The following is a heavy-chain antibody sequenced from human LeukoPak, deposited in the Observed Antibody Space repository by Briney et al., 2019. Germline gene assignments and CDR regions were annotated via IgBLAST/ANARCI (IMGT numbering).Heavy chain of an antibody. CDR3: ARVRSFYYYYYYMDV. V-gene: IGHV4-61*02. Sequence: PSETLSLTCTVSGGSISSGSYYWSWIRQPAGKGLEWIGRIYTSGSTNYNPSLKSRVTISVDMSKNQFSLKLSSVTAADTAVYYCARVRSFYYYYYYMDVWGKGTTVTVSS. CDR2: IYTSGST. J-gene: IGHJ6*03. CDR1: GGSISSGSYY.